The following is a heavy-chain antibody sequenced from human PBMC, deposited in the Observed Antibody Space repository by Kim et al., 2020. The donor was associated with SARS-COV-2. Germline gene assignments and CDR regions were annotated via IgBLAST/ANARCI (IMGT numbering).Heavy chain of an antibody. J-gene: IGHJ6*02. CDR2: MWYDGTYK. Sequence: GGSLRLSCAASGFTFSSYGMHWVRQAPGKGLEWVAVMWYDGTYKYCVDSVKGRFTISRDNSKNTLYLQMNSLRAEDTAVYYCARDMTIFGVIMHGLDVWGRGTTVTVSS. CDR3: ARDMTIFGVIMHGLDV. CDR1: GFTFSSYG. D-gene: IGHD3-3*01. V-gene: IGHV3-33*01.